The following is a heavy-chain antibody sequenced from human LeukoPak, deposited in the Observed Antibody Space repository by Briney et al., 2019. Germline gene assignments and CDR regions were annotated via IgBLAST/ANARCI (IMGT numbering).Heavy chain of an antibody. J-gene: IGHJ4*02. Sequence: GGSLRLSCAASGFTFSSYSMNWVRQAPGKGLEGVSFISSSSSYKYADSVKGRFTISRDNVKNSLYLQMNSLRAEDTAVYYCARDPSDGYNPLFVYWGQGTLVTVSS. D-gene: IGHD5-24*01. CDR1: GFTFSSYS. CDR2: ISSSSSY. CDR3: ARDPSDGYNPLFVY. V-gene: IGHV3-21*01.